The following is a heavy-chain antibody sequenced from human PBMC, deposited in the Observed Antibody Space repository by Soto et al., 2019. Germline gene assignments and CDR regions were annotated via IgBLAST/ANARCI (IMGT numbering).Heavy chain of an antibody. CDR1: GYTFTNYA. CDR3: ARISGGGGYDPPGVDY. Sequence: QVQLVQSGADVKKPGASVKVSCKASGYTFTNYAMHWVRQAPGQRLEWMGWINADKGDTSYSQSLQGRVTITRDTXAXRAYMELSSLQSEDTAVYYCARISGGGGYDPPGVDYWGQGTLVTVSS. V-gene: IGHV1-3*01. D-gene: IGHD5-12*01. CDR2: INADKGDT. J-gene: IGHJ4*02.